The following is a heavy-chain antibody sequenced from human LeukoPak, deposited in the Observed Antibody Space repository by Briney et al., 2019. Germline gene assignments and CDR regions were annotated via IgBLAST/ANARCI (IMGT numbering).Heavy chain of an antibody. D-gene: IGHD2-2*01. Sequence: SETLSLTCTVSGGSISSYYWSWIRQPPGKGLEWIGYIYHSGSTYYNPSLKSRVTISVDRSKNQFSLKLSSVTAADTAVYYCARGSDIVVVPAAHDAFDIWGQGTMVTVSS. CDR2: IYHSGST. CDR1: GGSISSYY. J-gene: IGHJ3*02. V-gene: IGHV4-59*12. CDR3: ARGSDIVVVPAAHDAFDI.